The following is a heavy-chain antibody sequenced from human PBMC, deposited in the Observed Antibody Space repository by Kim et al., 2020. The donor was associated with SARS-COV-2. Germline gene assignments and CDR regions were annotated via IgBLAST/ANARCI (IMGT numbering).Heavy chain of an antibody. V-gene: IGHV3-74*01. Sequence: GGSLRLSCAASRFTFRAYWMHWVRQVPGKGLVWVSRLNEDGTITDYADSVKCRFTISRDNVKNTLYLQMNSLRVEDTAVYFCARDLRGTQDFWGQGTLVT. CDR2: LNEDGTIT. J-gene: IGHJ4*02. CDR1: RFTFRAYW. CDR3: ARDLRGTQDF. D-gene: IGHD3-10*01.